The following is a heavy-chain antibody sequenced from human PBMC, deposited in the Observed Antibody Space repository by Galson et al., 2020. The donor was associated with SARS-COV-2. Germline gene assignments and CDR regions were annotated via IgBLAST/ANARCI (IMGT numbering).Heavy chain of an antibody. D-gene: IGHD2-15*01. J-gene: IGHJ4*02. Sequence: SATLSLTCTVSGGYISSGGYYWSWIRQHPGKGLEWIGYLYYSGSTYYNPSLKSRVTISVDTSKNQFSLKLSSVTAADTAVYYCARDMGWPHYFDYWGQGTLVTVSS. CDR2: LYYSGST. CDR3: ARDMGWPHYFDY. V-gene: IGHV4-31*03. CDR1: GGYISSGGYY.